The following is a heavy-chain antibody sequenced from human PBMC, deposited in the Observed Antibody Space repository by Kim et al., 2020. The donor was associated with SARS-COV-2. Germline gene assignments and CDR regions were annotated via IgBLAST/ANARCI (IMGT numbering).Heavy chain of an antibody. V-gene: IGHV2-5*02. D-gene: IGHD4-4*01. J-gene: IGHJ4*02. CDR3: AHRPPVFYSAYFDY. CDR1: GFSLSTSGVG. Sequence: SGPTLVNPTQTLTLTCTFSGFSLSTSGVGVGWIRQPPGKALEWLALIYWDDDKRYTPSLKSRLTITKDTSKNQVVLTMTNMDPVDTATYYCAHRPPVFYSAYFDYWGQGTLVTVSS. CDR2: IYWDDDK.